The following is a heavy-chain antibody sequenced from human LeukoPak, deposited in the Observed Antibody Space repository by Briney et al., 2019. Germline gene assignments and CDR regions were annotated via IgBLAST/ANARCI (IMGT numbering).Heavy chain of an antibody. CDR3: ARRTGVAGRVDY. CDR2: IYPNDSDI. Sequence: GESLKISCKGSGYSFTSYWIGWVRQMPGKGLEWMGIIYPNDSDIRYNPSFQGQVTMSADKSVSTAYLQWSSLKASDTAMYYCARRTGVAGRVDYWGQGTLVTVSS. D-gene: IGHD6-19*01. J-gene: IGHJ4*02. V-gene: IGHV5-51*01. CDR1: GYSFTSYW.